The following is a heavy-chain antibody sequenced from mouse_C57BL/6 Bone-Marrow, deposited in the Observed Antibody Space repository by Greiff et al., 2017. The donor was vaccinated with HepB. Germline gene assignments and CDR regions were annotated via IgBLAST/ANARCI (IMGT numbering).Heavy chain of an antibody. CDR2: IDPENGDT. V-gene: IGHV14-4*01. J-gene: IGHJ3*01. Sequence: DVKLLESGAELVRPGASVKLSCTASGFNIKDDYMHWVKQRPEQGLEWIGWIDPENGDTEYASKFQGKATITADTSSNTAYLQLSSLTSEDTAVYYCTTHYGSSCAWFAYWGQGTLVTVSA. CDR3: TTHYGSSCAWFAY. D-gene: IGHD1-1*01. CDR1: GFNIKDDY.